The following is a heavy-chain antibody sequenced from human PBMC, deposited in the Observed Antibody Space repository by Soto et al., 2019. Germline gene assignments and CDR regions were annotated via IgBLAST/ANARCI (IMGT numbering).Heavy chain of an antibody. CDR1: GGTFSSYA. CDR3: ARAHLGVVVPAAISHHYSKWLHV. CDR2: IIPIFGTA. Sequence: SVKVSCKASGGTFSSYAISWVRQAPGQGLEWMGGIIPIFGTANYAQKFQGRVTITADKSTSTAYMELSSLRSEDTAVYYCARAHLGVVVPAAISHHYSKWLHVWGPATTGTLAS. J-gene: IGHJ6*02. V-gene: IGHV1-69*06. D-gene: IGHD2-2*02.